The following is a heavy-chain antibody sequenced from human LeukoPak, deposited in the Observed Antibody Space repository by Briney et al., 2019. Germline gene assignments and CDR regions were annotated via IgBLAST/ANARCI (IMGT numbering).Heavy chain of an antibody. V-gene: IGHV3-21*01. CDR1: GFTFSSYS. D-gene: IGHD3-22*01. Sequence: GGSLRLSCAASGFTFSSYSMNWVRQAPGKGLEWVSSISSSSSYIYYADSVKGRFTISRDNAKNSLYLQMNSLRAEDTAVYYCARGSVSITMIVVVITKPFGYWGQGTLVTVSS. CDR3: ARGSVSITMIVVVITKPFGY. CDR2: ISSSSSYI. J-gene: IGHJ4*02.